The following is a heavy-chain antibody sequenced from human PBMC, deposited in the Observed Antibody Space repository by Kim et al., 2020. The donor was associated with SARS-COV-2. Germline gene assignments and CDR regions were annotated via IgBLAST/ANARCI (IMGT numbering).Heavy chain of an antibody. Sequence: VSVKSRTTINPDTSKNQFSLQLNSVTPEDTAVYYCARETMVRGVISWFDPWGQGTLVTVSS. J-gene: IGHJ5*02. CDR3: ARETMVRGVISWFDP. D-gene: IGHD3-10*01. V-gene: IGHV6-1*01.